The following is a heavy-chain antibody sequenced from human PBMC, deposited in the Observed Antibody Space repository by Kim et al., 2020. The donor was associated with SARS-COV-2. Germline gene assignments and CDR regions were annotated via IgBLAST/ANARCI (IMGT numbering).Heavy chain of an antibody. V-gene: IGHV1-69*13. CDR2: IIPIFGTA. J-gene: IGHJ5*02. CDR3: ARGTTAATVTHTFNWFDP. CDR1: GGTFSSYA. Sequence: SVKVSCKASGGTFSSYAISWVRQAPGQGLEWMGGIIPIFGTANYAQKFQGRVTITADESTSTAYMELSSLRSEDTAVYYCARGTTAATVTHTFNWFDPWGQGTLVTVSS. D-gene: IGHD4-17*01.